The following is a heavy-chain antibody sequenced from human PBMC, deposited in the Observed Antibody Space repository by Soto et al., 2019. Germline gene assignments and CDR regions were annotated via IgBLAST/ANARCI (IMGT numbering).Heavy chain of an antibody. CDR2: ISGSGGST. J-gene: IGHJ4*02. V-gene: IGHV3-23*01. Sequence: GWSLRLSCAASGFTFSSYAMSRVRQAPGKGLEWVSAISGSGGSTYYADSVKGRFTISRDNSKNTLYLQMNSLRAEDTAVYYCATRPHYDFWSGYSGYWGQGTLVTVSS. D-gene: IGHD3-3*01. CDR1: GFTFSSYA. CDR3: ATRPHYDFWSGYSGY.